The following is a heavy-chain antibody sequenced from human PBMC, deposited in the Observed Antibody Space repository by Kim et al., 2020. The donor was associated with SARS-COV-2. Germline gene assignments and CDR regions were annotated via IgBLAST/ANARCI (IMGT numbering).Heavy chain of an antibody. D-gene: IGHD3-10*01. J-gene: IGHJ4*02. Sequence: YHADSVKDRFTISRDNSKNTLYLQMNSLRAGDTAVYYCARDGLLWVAIDYWGQGTLVTVSS. CDR3: ARDGLLWVAIDY. V-gene: IGHV3-33*01.